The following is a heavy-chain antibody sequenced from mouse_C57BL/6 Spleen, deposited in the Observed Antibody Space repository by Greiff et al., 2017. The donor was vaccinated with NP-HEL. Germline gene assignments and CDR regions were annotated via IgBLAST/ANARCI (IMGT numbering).Heavy chain of an antibody. CDR2: ISSGGSYT. Sequence: EVQVVESGGDLVKPGGSLKLSCAASGFTFSSYGMSWVRQTPDKRLEWVATISSGGSYTYYPDSVKGRFTISRDNAKNTLYLQMSSLKSEDTAMYYCARHVGYYYGSSLYYFDYWGQGTTLTVSS. CDR1: GFTFSSYG. V-gene: IGHV5-6*01. CDR3: ARHVGYYYGSSLYYFDY. J-gene: IGHJ2*01. D-gene: IGHD1-1*01.